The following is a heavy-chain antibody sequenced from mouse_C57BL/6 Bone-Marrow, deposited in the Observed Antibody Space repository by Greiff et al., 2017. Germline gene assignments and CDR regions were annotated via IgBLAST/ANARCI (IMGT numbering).Heavy chain of an antibody. CDR3: AKPQAMAY. CDR1: GYTFTSHT. CDR2: IYPSGGSS. Sequence: QVQLKESDAELVKPGTSVKISCKVSGYTFTSHTIHWMKQRPGHGLEWIGYIYPSGGSSNNNQKFKGKATLTADKSSCTAYMQLNSLTSEDSACYCCAKPQAMAYWGQGTSVTVSA. V-gene: IGHV1-78*01. J-gene: IGHJ4*01.